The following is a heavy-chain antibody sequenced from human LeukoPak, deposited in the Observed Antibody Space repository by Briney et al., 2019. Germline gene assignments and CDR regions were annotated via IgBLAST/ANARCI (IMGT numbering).Heavy chain of an antibody. CDR2: ISSSGSTI. V-gene: IGHV3-48*03. J-gene: IGHJ4*02. CDR3: ARVGAPYSSSWDFDY. Sequence: PGGSLRLSCAASGFTFSSYEMNCVRQAPGKGLEWVSYISSSGSTIYYADSVKGRFTISRDNAKNSLYLQMNSLRAEDTAVYYCARVGAPYSSSWDFDYWGQGTLVTVSS. D-gene: IGHD6-13*01. CDR1: GFTFSSYE.